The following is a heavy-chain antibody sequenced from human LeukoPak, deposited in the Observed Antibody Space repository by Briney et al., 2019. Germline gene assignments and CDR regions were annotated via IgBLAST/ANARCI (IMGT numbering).Heavy chain of an antibody. Sequence: SETLSLTCAVYGGSFSGYYWSWIRQPPGKGLEWIGEINHSGSTNYNPSLKSRVTISVDTSKNQFSLKLSSVTAADTAVYYCARGSGSFGYWGQGTLVTVSS. J-gene: IGHJ4*02. CDR1: GGSFSGYY. V-gene: IGHV4-34*01. CDR3: ARGSGSFGY. CDR2: INHSGST. D-gene: IGHD3-10*01.